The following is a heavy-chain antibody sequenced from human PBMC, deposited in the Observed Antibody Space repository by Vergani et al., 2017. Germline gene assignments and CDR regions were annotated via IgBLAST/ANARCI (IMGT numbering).Heavy chain of an antibody. Sequence: QVQLVQSGAEVKKPGASVKVSCKASGYTFTGYYMHWVRQAPGQGLEWMGWINPNSGGTNYAQKFQGRVTMTRDTSISTAYMELSRLRSDDTAVYFCARDWGITMVRGVISDYWGQGTLVTVSS. V-gene: IGHV1-2*02. CDR2: INPNSGGT. CDR3: ARDWGITMVRGVISDY. J-gene: IGHJ4*02. CDR1: GYTFTGYY. D-gene: IGHD3-10*01.